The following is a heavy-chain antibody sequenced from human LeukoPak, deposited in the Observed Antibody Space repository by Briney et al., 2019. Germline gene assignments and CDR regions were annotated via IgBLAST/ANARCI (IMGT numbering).Heavy chain of an antibody. CDR3: ARGRCSSTGCYRWFDP. Sequence: ASVKVSCKASGYTFTSYDINWVRQATGQGLEWMGWMNPNSGNTGYAQKFEGRVTMTRNTSISTAYMELSSLRSEDTAVYYCARGRCSSTGCYRWFDPWGQGTLVTVSS. CDR1: GYTFTSYD. V-gene: IGHV1-8*01. J-gene: IGHJ5*02. CDR2: MNPNSGNT. D-gene: IGHD2-2*02.